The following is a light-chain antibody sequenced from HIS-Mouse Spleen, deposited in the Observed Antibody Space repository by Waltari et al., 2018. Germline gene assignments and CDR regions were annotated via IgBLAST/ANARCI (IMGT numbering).Light chain of an antibody. Sequence: QSVLTQPPSVSAAPGQKVTISCSGSSSNIGHNYVSCYQQLPGTAPKLLIYDNNKRPSGIPDRFSGSKSGTSATLGITGLQTGDEADYYCGTWDSSLSAYVFGTGTKVTVL. J-gene: IGLJ1*01. CDR3: GTWDSSLSAYV. V-gene: IGLV1-51*01. CDR1: SSNIGHNY. CDR2: DNN.